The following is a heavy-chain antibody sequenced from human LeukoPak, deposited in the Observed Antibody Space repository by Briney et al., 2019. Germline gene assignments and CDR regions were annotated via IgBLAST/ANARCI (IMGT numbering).Heavy chain of an antibody. D-gene: IGHD1-26*01. CDR3: ARRRVVGAMDYYYYMDV. V-gene: IGHV4-39*01. CDR2: IYYSGST. CDR1: GGSVSSSSSY. Sequence: SETLSLTCTVSGGSVSSSSSYWAWIRQPPGKGLEWIGSIYYSGSTYYNPSLKSRVTISVDTSKNQFSLKLSSVTAADTAVYYCARRRVVGAMDYYYYMDVWGKGTTVTISS. J-gene: IGHJ6*03.